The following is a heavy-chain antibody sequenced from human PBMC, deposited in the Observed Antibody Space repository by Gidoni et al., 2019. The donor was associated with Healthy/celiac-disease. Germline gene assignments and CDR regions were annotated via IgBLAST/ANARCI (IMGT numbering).Heavy chain of an antibody. V-gene: IGHV3-23*01. CDR2: SSGSGGSP. CDR3: AKDPRYSSGWYDENDAFDI. Sequence: EVQLLESGGGLVQPGGSLRLSCAASGFTFSSYAMRWVRQAPGKVLEWVSASSGSGGSPDCADSVKGRLTLSRDNSKNTLYLQMNSLRAEETAVYYWAKDPRYSSGWYDENDAFDIWGQGTMVTVSS. CDR1: GFTFSSYA. D-gene: IGHD6-19*01. J-gene: IGHJ3*02.